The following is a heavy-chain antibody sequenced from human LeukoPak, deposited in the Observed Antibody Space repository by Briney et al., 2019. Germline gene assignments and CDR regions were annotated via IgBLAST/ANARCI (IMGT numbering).Heavy chain of an antibody. J-gene: IGHJ4*02. V-gene: IGHV4-4*07. CDR3: ARGRGVKYYYDSSGYYLDY. D-gene: IGHD3-22*01. Sequence: PSETLSLTCTVSGGSISSYYWSWIRQPAGKGLEWIGRIYTSGSTNYNPSLKSRVTMSVDTSKNQFSLKLSSVTAADTAVYYCARGRGVKYYYDSSGYYLDYWGQGTLATVSS. CDR1: GGSISSYY. CDR2: IYTSGST.